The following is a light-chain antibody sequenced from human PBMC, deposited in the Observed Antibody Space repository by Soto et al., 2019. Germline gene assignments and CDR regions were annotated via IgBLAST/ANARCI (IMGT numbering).Light chain of an antibody. CDR2: DSY. CDR1: ENVDIY. J-gene: IGKJ4*01. V-gene: IGKV3-11*01. Sequence: EVILTQSPATLSLSPGERATLSCRASENVDIYLAWYQQKPGQAPRLLIYDSYNRATGIPPRFGGSGSGTDFTLTISSLEPEDFAVYYCLQRRNWPPLTFGGGTKVEIK. CDR3: LQRRNWPPLT.